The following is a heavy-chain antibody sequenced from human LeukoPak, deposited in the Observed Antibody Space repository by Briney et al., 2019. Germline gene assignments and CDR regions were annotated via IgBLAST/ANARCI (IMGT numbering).Heavy chain of an antibody. D-gene: IGHD3-22*01. J-gene: IGHJ6*03. Sequence: GGSLRLSCADSGFTVSSNYMSWVRQAPGKWLEWVSVIYSGGSTYYADSVKGRFTISRDNSKNTLYLQMNSLRAEDTAVYYCAREPFYPSYDRSGAHFNYSYYYMDVWGKGTTVTVSS. CDR3: AREPFYPSYDRSGAHFNYSYYYMDV. CDR1: GFTVSSNY. V-gene: IGHV3-53*01. CDR2: IYSGGST.